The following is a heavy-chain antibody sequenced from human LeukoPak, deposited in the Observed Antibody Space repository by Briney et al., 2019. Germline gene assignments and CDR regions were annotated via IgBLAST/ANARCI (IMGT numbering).Heavy chain of an antibody. Sequence: GGSLRLSCAASGFTFSSYGMHWVRQAPGKGLEWVAFIRYDGSNKYYADSVKGRFTISRDNSKNTLYLQMNSLRAEDTAVYYCARPSEGTDSSSWSDFDYWGQGTLVTVSS. CDR3: ARPSEGTDSSSWSDFDY. J-gene: IGHJ4*02. V-gene: IGHV3-30*02. CDR1: GFTFSSYG. D-gene: IGHD6-13*01. CDR2: IRYDGSNK.